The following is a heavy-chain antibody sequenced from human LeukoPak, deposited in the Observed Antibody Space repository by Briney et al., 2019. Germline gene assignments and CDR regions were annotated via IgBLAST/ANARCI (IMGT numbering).Heavy chain of an antibody. Sequence: PSETLSLTCTVSGYSISSGYYWGWIRQSPGKGLEWIGSIYHSGSTYYNPSVKSRVTISVDTSKNHFSLKVSSVTAADTAVYYCAAIQGSFDYWGQGALVTVSS. J-gene: IGHJ4*02. CDR2: IYHSGST. V-gene: IGHV4-38-2*02. D-gene: IGHD2-15*01. CDR1: GYSISSGYY. CDR3: AAIQGSFDY.